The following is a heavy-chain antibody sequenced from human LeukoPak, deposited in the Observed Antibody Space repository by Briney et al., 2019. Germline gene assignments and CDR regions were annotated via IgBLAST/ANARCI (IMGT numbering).Heavy chain of an antibody. J-gene: IGHJ4*02. CDR3: ATDSDVRRFFH. V-gene: IGHV4-38-2*02. CDR2: VRHGGST. Sequence: SETLSLTCSVSGYSISRGFFWGWIRQPPGKGPEWIGTVRHGGSTSYNPSLQSRVIISVDTSKNQFSLKVTSVTAADTAMYYCATDSDVRRFFHWGQGTLVTVSS. D-gene: IGHD4-23*01. CDR1: GYSISRGFF.